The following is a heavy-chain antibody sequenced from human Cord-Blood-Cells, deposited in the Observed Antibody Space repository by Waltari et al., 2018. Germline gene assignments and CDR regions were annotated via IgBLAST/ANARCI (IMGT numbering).Heavy chain of an antibody. CDR3: ARVDNCGDAFDI. D-gene: IGHD1-20*01. V-gene: IGHV4-4*02. CDR1: GGSISSSNW. J-gene: IGHJ3*02. Sequence: QVQLQESGPGLVKPSGTLSLTCAVSGGSISSSNWWCWVRQPPGKGLEWIGEIYHSGSTNYNPPLKTRVLITVDKSKNQFSLKLSSGTAADTTVYYCARVDNCGDAFDIWGQGTMVTVSS. CDR2: IYHSGST.